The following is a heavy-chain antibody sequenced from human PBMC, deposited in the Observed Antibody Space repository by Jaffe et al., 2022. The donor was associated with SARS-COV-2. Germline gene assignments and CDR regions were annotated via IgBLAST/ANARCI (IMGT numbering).Heavy chain of an antibody. D-gene: IGHD2-2*02. CDR2: IYTSGST. CDR1: GGSISSGSYY. V-gene: IGHV4-61*02. J-gene: IGHJ3*02. Sequence: QVQLQESGPGLVKPSQTLSLTCTVSGGSISSGSYYWSWIRQPAGKGLEWIGRIYTSGSTNYNPSLKSRVTISVDTSKNQFSLKLSSVTAADTAVYYCARGRIVVVPAAISLDAFDIWGQGTMVTVSS. CDR3: ARGRIVVVPAAISLDAFDI.